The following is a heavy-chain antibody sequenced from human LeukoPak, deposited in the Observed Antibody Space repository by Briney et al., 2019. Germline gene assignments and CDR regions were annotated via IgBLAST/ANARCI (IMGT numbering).Heavy chain of an antibody. CDR3: SVNYYYYYGMDV. CDR2: INHSGST. CDR1: GGSFSGYY. V-gene: IGHV4-34*01. Sequence: SETLPLTCAVYGGSFSGYYWSWIRQPPGKGLEWIGEINHSGSTNYNPSLKSRVTISVDTSKNQFSLKLSSVTAADTAVYYCSVNYYYYYGMDVWGQGTTVTVSS. J-gene: IGHJ6*02.